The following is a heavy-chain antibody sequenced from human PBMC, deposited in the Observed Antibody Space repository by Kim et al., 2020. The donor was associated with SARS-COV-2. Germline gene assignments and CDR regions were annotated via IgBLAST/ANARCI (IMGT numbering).Heavy chain of an antibody. D-gene: IGHD5-12*01. Sequence: SETLSLICTVSGGSISSYYWSWIRQPPGKGLEWIGYIYYSGSTNYNPSLKSRVTISVDTSKNQFSLKLSSVTAADTAVYYCARRGMATINYFDYWGQGTL. V-gene: IGHV4-59*01. CDR2: IYYSGST. CDR1: GGSISSYY. J-gene: IGHJ4*02. CDR3: ARRGMATINYFDY.